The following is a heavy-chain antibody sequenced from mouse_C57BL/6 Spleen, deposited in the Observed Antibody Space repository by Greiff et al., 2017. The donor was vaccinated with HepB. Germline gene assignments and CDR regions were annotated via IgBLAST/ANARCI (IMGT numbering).Heavy chain of an antibody. J-gene: IGHJ4*01. CDR2: IYPRDGST. D-gene: IGHD2-2*01. CDR3: ARSIYYGNDGAYYAMDY. CDR1: GYTFTSYD. Sequence: QVQLKESGPELVKPGASVKLSCKASGYTFTSYDINWVKQRPGQGLEWIGWIYPRDGSTKYNEKFKGKATLTVDTSSSTAYMELHSLTSEDSAVYFCARSIYYGNDGAYYAMDYWGQGTSVTVSS. V-gene: IGHV1-85*01.